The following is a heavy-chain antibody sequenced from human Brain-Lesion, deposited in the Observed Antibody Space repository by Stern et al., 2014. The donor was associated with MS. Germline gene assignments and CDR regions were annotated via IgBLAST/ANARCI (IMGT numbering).Heavy chain of an antibody. Sequence: QVQLGQSGPGLVKPSQTLSLSCTVSGGSISSGGYYWSWIRQPAGKGLEWIGRIFNSGSTSYNPSLTSRVTISIDTAKNQFPLRLNSMTAADTAVYYCARGRVVPGFQYYATDVWGQGTTVIVSS. V-gene: IGHV4-61*02. J-gene: IGHJ6*02. D-gene: IGHD2-2*01. CDR2: IFNSGST. CDR1: GGSISSGGYY. CDR3: ARGRVVPGFQYYATDV.